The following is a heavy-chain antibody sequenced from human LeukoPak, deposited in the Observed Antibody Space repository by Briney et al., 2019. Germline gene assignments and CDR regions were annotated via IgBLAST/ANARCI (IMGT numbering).Heavy chain of an antibody. V-gene: IGHV1-2*02. D-gene: IGHD2-2*01. Sequence: ASVTASCKASGYTFTGYYMHWVRQAPGQGLEWMGWINPNSGGTNYAQKFQGRVTMTRDTSISTAYMELSRLRSDDTAVYYCARDQDIVVVPAMDVWGQGTTVTVSS. J-gene: IGHJ6*02. CDR1: GYTFTGYY. CDR2: INPNSGGT. CDR3: ARDQDIVVVPAMDV.